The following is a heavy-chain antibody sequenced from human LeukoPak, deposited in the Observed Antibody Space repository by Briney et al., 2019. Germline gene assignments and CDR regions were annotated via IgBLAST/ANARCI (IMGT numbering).Heavy chain of an antibody. D-gene: IGHD4-17*01. V-gene: IGHV1-2*02. J-gene: IGHJ3*02. CDR3: ARGLIKYGDHVGAFDI. CDR1: GYTFTGYY. CDR2: INPNSGGT. Sequence: ASVKVSCKASGYTFTGYYMHWVRQAPGQGLEWMGWINPNSGGTNYAQKFQGRVTMTRDTSISTAYMELSRLRSDDTAVYYCARGLIKYGDHVGAFDIWGQGTMVSVTS.